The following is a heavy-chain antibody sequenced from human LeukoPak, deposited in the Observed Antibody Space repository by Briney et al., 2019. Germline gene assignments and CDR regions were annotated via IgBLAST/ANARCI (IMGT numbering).Heavy chain of an antibody. CDR2: INPNSGGT. J-gene: IGHJ6*03. D-gene: IGHD3-10*01. CDR1: GYTFTGYY. V-gene: IGHV1-2*02. Sequence: ASVKVSCKASGYTFTGYYMHWVRQAPGQGLEWMGWINPNSGGTNYAQTFQGRVTMTRDTSISTAYMELSRLRSDDTPVYYCARDLVRGVLPFYYYYYMDVWGKGTTVTISS. CDR3: ARDLVRGVLPFYYYYYMDV.